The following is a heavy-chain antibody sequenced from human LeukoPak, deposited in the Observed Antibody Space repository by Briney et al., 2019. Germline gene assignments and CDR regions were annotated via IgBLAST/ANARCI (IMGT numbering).Heavy chain of an antibody. Sequence: XSXXASGXTFSNSAMSWVRQAPGKGLEWVSTLSGSGITTYYADSVKGRFTISRDNSKNTLYLQMNSLRAEDTAVYYCAKGIYSSGWSYFDYWGHGTLVTVSS. J-gene: IGHJ4*01. D-gene: IGHD6-19*01. CDR1: GXTFSNSA. CDR3: AKGIYSSGWSYFDY. V-gene: IGHV3-23*01. CDR2: LSGSGITT.